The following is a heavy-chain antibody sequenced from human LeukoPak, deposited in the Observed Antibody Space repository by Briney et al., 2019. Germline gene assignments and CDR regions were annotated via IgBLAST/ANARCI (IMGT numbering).Heavy chain of an antibody. CDR1: AFTFTFYY. CDR3: AGGVYGGNDVDY. J-gene: IGHJ4*02. V-gene: IGHV1-2*02. Sequence: ASVTLSFTSSAFTFTFYYMNWVRLAQGPGLELMGWIIPNSGGANYAEEFQGRVTMTMDTSISTAYMELSRLTSDDTAVYYCAGGVYGGNDVDYWGQGTLVTVSS. D-gene: IGHD4-23*01. CDR2: IIPNSGGA.